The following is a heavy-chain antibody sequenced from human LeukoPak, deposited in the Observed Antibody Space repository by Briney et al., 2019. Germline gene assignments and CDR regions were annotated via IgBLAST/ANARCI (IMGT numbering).Heavy chain of an antibody. V-gene: IGHV3-23*01. D-gene: IGHD5-18*01. CDR1: GFTFSSYA. CDR2: ISPGGDNT. CDR3: TKRQLINPEGNWSDP. Sequence: GGSLRLSCAASGFTFSSYAFNWVRQAPGKGLEWVSAISPGGDNTYYADSVKGRFTISRDNSKNTLYLQMNSLRAEDTAVYYCTKRQLINPEGNWSDPWGQGTLVTVSS. J-gene: IGHJ5*02.